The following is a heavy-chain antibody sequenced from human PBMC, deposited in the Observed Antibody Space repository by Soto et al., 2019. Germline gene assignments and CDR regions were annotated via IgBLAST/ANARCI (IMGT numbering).Heavy chain of an antibody. CDR2: INPNSGGT. Sequence: ASVKVSCKASGYTFTGYYIHWVRQAPGQGLEWMGWINPNSGGTNYAQKFQGWVTMTRDTSISTAYMELSRLRSDDTAVYYCAREKKRYDFWSGSPLYYYYGMDVWGQGTTVTV. CDR3: AREKKRYDFWSGSPLYYYYGMDV. D-gene: IGHD3-3*01. V-gene: IGHV1-2*04. CDR1: GYTFTGYY. J-gene: IGHJ6*02.